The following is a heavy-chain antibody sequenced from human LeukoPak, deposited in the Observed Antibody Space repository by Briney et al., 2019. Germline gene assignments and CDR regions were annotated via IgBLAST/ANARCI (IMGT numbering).Heavy chain of an antibody. CDR2: ISYSGTT. Sequence: SETLSLTCTVSSASITSSPYFWGWIRQSPGKGLEWLGSISYSGTTYYNPSLKSRVTISVDTAKTQFVLKLNSVTAADTAVFYCAANSADYNTLGSSYKVWGQGTLVTVSS. D-gene: IGHD3-10*01. V-gene: IGHV4-39*01. CDR1: SASITSSPYF. CDR3: AANSADYNTLGSSYKV. J-gene: IGHJ4*02.